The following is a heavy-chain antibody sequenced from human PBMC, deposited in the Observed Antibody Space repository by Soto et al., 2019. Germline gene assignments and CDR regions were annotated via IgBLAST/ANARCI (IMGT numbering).Heavy chain of an antibody. CDR2: IYYSGST. CDR3: ARYRISGSWSKFDY. V-gene: IGHV4-30-4*01. J-gene: IGHJ4*02. CDR1: DDSIRSADYY. D-gene: IGHD6-13*01. Sequence: SETLSLTCTVSDDSIRSADYYWSWIRQPPGKGLEWIGYIYYSGSTYYNPSLKSRVIISLDTSKNQFSLRLTSVTAADTAVYYCARYRISGSWSKFDYWGQGTRVTVSS.